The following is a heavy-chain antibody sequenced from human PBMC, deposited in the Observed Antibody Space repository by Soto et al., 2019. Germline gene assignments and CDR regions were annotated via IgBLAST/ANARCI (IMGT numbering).Heavy chain of an antibody. CDR3: ARSSRGSGYYFPFDY. V-gene: IGHV3-23*01. CDR2: ISGGGVNT. J-gene: IGHJ4*02. CDR1: GFTFSSYA. Sequence: PGVSLRLSCAASGFTFSSYAMSWVRQAPGKGLEWVSTISGGGVNTHYTDSVKGRLTISRDNSKNTVYLQMQNLRAEDTAVFYCARSSRGSGYYFPFDYWGQGALVTVSS. D-gene: IGHD5-12*01.